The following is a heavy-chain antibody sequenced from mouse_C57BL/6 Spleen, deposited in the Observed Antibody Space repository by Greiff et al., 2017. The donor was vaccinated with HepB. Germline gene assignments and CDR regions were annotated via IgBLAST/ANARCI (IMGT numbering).Heavy chain of an antibody. V-gene: IGHV3-6*01. J-gene: IGHJ4*01. CDR1: GYSITSGYY. CDR3: ARVDYYGNSYYAMDY. CDR2: ISYDGSN. Sequence: ESGPGLVKPSQSLSLTCSVTGYSITSGYYWNWIRQFPGNKLEWMGYISYDGSNNYNPSLKNRISITRDTSKNQFFLKLNSVTTEDTATYYCARVDYYGNSYYAMDYWGQGTSVTVSS. D-gene: IGHD2-1*01.